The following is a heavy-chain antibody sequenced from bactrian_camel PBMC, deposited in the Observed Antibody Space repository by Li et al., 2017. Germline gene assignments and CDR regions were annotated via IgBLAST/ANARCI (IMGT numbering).Heavy chain of an antibody. D-gene: IGHD2*01. J-gene: IGHJ4*01. Sequence: DVQLVESGGGLVQPGGSLRLSCAASRFTFNSYYMSWVRQAPGKGLEWVSSIYTGGGRTSYTDSVKGRFTMSKDNAKNTLYLQMNSMKPEDTAVYYCVSLVGRPLVHQGTQVTVS. V-gene: IGHV3S19*01. CDR1: RFTFNSYY. CDR2: IYTGGGRT.